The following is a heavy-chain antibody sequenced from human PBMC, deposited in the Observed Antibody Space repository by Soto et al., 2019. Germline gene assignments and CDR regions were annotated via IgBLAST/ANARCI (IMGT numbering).Heavy chain of an antibody. D-gene: IGHD6-6*01. CDR2: IYYSGST. CDR1: GGSISSYC. V-gene: IGHV4-59*01. J-gene: IGHJ4*02. Sequence: SETLSLTCTVSGGSISSYCWSWIRQPPGKGLEWIGYIYYSGSTNYNPSLKSRVTISVDMSKNQFSLKLSSVTAADTAVYYCARGMVMAARPIFDYWGQGTLGTVSS. CDR3: ARGMVMAARPIFDY.